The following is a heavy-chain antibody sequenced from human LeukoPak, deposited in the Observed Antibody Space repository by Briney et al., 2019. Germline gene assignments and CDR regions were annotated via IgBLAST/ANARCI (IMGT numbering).Heavy chain of an antibody. CDR3: AGTYYYDKGAFDI. D-gene: IGHD3-22*01. J-gene: IGHJ3*02. Sequence: PGGSLRLSCAASGFTVSSNYMSWVRQAPGKGLEWVSLIYSGGDTYYADSVKGRFTISRDNSKNTLYLQMNSLRAEDTAVYYCAGTYYYDKGAFDIWGQGTMVTVSS. CDR2: IYSGGDT. CDR1: GFTVSSNY. V-gene: IGHV3-53*01.